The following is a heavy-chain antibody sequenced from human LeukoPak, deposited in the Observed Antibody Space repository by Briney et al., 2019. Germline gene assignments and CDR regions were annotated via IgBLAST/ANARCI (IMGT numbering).Heavy chain of an antibody. CDR2: IYYSGST. D-gene: IGHD4-17*01. CDR1: GGSISSSSYY. V-gene: IGHV4-39*07. Sequence: SETLSLTCTVSGGSISSSSYYWGWIRQPPGKGLEWIGSIYYSGSTYYNPSLKSRVTISVDTSKNQFSLKLSSVTAADTAVYYCARDLLTVRNFDYWGQGTLVTVSS. CDR3: ARDLLTVRNFDY. J-gene: IGHJ4*02.